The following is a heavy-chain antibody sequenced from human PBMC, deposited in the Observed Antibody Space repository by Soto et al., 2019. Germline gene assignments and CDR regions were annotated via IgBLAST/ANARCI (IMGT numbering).Heavy chain of an antibody. D-gene: IGHD4-17*01. Sequence: SETLSLTCNVSGASVSNDRYYWSWIRQPPGKGLEWIGYIYYTGTTHYNPSVKSRVSILLDTSKDQFSLKLTSVTVADTAIYYCATILHSYGTNWVDSWGQGTLVTVS. J-gene: IGHJ5*01. CDR1: GASVSNDRYY. CDR3: ATILHSYGTNWVDS. CDR2: IYYTGTT. V-gene: IGHV4-30-4*01.